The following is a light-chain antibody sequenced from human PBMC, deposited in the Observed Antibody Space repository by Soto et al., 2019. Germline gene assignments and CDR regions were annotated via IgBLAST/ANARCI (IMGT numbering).Light chain of an antibody. CDR3: QQLNNYPFT. CDR1: QDISTY. V-gene: IGKV1-27*01. CDR2: AAY. Sequence: DIQMTQAPSSLSASVGDRVTITCRARQDISTYLAWYQQKPGKVPKLLISAAYTLQSGVPPRFSGSGSGTDFTLTISSLQPEDVATYYCQQLNNYPFTFGPGTKVDIK. J-gene: IGKJ3*01.